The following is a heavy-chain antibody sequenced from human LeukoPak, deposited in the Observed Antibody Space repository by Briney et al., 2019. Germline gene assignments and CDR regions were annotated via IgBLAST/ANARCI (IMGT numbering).Heavy chain of an antibody. D-gene: IGHD6-13*01. V-gene: IGHV1-2*02. CDR3: ARGSSSWYVRGVSYNYYMDV. Sequence: ASVRVSCKASGYTLTGYYLHWVRQAPGQGLEWMGWINPNSGGTNYAQKFQGRVTMTRDTPIRTAYMELNRLRSDDTALYYCARGSSSWYVRGVSYNYYMDVWGKGTTVTVSS. J-gene: IGHJ6*03. CDR2: INPNSGGT. CDR1: GYTLTGYY.